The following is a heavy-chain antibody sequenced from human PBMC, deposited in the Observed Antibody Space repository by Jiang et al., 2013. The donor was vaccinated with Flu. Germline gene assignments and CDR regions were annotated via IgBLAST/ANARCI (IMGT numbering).Heavy chain of an antibody. CDR1: GGSFSGYY. Sequence: LLKPSETLSLTCAVYGGSFSGYYWSWIRQPPGKGLEWIGEINHSGSTNYNPSLKSRVTISVETSKNQFSLKLSSVTAADTAVYYCARPIANYGGTSPWGQGTLVTVSS. CDR3: ARPIANYGGTSP. V-gene: IGHV4-34*01. D-gene: IGHD4-23*01. CDR2: INHSGST. J-gene: IGHJ4*02.